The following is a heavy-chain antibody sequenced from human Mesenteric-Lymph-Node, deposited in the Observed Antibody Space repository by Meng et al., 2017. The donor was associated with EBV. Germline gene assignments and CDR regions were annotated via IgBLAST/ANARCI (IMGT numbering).Heavy chain of an antibody. CDR1: RRSLTSTNW. V-gene: IGHV4-4*02. J-gene: IGHJ5*02. D-gene: IGHD3-22*01. CDR2: IHHSGLP. CDR3: ARVDYYDSSSLFDP. Sequence: LPRSCPDRALPSATRPPPCPSLRRSLTSTNWCGWVRQPPVNGLEWIGEIHHSGLPNYNPSLKSRVTISLDNSKNQFSLKLSSVTAADTAVYYCARVDYYDSSSLFDPWGQGTLVTVSS.